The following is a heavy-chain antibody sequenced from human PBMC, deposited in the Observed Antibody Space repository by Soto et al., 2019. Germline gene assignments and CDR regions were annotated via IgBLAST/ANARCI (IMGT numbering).Heavy chain of an antibody. CDR3: ARHGFSGDYASNYSEH. V-gene: IGHV5-51*01. Sequence: KISCKASGYNFATYWIDWVRQMPGKGLEYMGMIYPGDSDARYSPSFQGQVTFSADKSISTAYLQWSSLTASDTAIYYCARHGFSGDYASNYSEHWGQGTLVTVSS. CDR1: GYNFATYW. D-gene: IGHD3-16*01. J-gene: IGHJ1*01. CDR2: IYPGDSDA.